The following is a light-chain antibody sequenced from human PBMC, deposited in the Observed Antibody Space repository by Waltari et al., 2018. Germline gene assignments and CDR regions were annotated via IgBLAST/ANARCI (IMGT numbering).Light chain of an antibody. Sequence: EIVLTQSPGTLSLSPGERATLSCGASQTVSSISLSWYQQKPGQAPRLLIYGASSRATGIPDRCSGSGSGTDFTLTISRLEPEDFAVYYCQQYDGLVVTFGGGTKVEI. CDR2: GAS. J-gene: IGKJ4*01. CDR3: QQYDGLVVT. CDR1: QTVSSIS. V-gene: IGKV3-20*01.